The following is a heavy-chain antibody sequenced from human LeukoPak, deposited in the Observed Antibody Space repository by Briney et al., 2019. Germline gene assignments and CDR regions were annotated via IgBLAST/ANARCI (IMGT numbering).Heavy chain of an antibody. Sequence: ASVKVSCKASGYTFTSYGISWVRQAPGQGLEWMGRISAYNGNTNYAQKLQGRVTMTTDTSTSTAYMELRSLRSDDTAVYYCAREALFFPQKYYFDYWGQGTLVTVSS. CDR1: GYTFTSYG. CDR3: AREALFFPQKYYFDY. CDR2: ISAYNGNT. D-gene: IGHD3-3*01. V-gene: IGHV1-18*01. J-gene: IGHJ4*02.